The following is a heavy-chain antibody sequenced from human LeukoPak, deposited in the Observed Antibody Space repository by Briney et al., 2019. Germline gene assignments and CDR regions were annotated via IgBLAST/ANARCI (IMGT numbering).Heavy chain of an antibody. D-gene: IGHD1-7*01. CDR2: FSSGGSA. Sequence: SETLSLTCIVPGGSISSSSYYWAWIRQSPGKGLEWIGTFSSGGSAYYKPSLTSRVSISKDTSDNQFSLRLYPVTAADTAVYYCARKQTGTMYDVWGQGTQVTVSS. CDR3: ARKQTGTMYDV. J-gene: IGHJ4*02. CDR1: GGSISSSSYY. V-gene: IGHV4-39*07.